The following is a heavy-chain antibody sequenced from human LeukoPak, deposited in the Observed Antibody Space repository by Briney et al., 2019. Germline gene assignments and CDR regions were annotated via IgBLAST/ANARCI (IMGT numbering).Heavy chain of an antibody. Sequence: ASVKVSCKASGGTFSSYAISWVRQAPGHGLEWMGGIIPIFGTANYAQKFQGRVTITTDESTSTAYMELSSLRSEDTAVYYCASLGHYDSSGYYFDYWGQGTLVTVSS. CDR1: GGTFSSYA. CDR3: ASLGHYDSSGYYFDY. CDR2: IIPIFGTA. V-gene: IGHV1-69*05. D-gene: IGHD3-22*01. J-gene: IGHJ4*02.